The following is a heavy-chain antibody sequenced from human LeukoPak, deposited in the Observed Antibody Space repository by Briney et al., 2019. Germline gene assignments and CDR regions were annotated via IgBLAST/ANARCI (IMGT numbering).Heavy chain of an antibody. D-gene: IGHD3-10*01. CDR3: ARDRPAEKISVWFGGPSGGLDPFDI. J-gene: IGHJ3*02. V-gene: IGHV4-59*01. CDR1: GASISGYH. Sequence: SETLSLTCTVSGASISGYHWSWIRQPPGKGLGWMGYIYYSGTANYNPSLESRVTISIDTSKNQISLNLSSVTAADTAIYYCARDRPAEKISVWFGGPSGGLDPFDIWGQGKMVIVSS. CDR2: IYYSGTA.